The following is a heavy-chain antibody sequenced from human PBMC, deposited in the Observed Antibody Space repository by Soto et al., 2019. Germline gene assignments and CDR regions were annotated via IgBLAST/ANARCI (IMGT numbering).Heavy chain of an antibody. D-gene: IGHD2-2*01. Sequence: QVQLVQSGAEVKKPGSSVKVSCKASGGTFGSNAVTWVRQAPGQGLEWMGGIIPMSGSAVYTQKFQGRFTITADESTTTVYMELTSLRSDATAVYYCARGGVEGDSWGQGTLVTVSS. CDR1: GGTFGSNA. V-gene: IGHV1-69*12. CDR3: ARGGVEGDS. J-gene: IGHJ4*02. CDR2: IIPMSGSA.